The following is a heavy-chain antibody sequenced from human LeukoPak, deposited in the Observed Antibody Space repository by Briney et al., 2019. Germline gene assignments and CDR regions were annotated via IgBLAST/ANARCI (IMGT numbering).Heavy chain of an antibody. CDR1: GFTFSSYS. D-gene: IGHD6-19*01. V-gene: IGHV3-48*01. CDR3: ARARLAVSGNYFEN. Sequence: PGGSLRLSCAASGFTFSSYSMNWVRQAPGKGLEWVSYISSSSSTIYYADSVKGRFTISRDNAKNSLYLQMNSLRAEDTAVYHCARARLAVSGNYFENWGQGTLVTVSS. CDR2: ISSSSSTI. J-gene: IGHJ4*02.